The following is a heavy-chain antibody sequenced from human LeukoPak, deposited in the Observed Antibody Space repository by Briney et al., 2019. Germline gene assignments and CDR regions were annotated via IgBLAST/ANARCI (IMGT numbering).Heavy chain of an antibody. V-gene: IGHV4-38-2*02. D-gene: IGHD3-22*01. Sequence: SETLSLTCTVSGYSISTGYYWGWFRQPPGKGLEWIGTIRHSGTTYYNPSFKSRVTISIDTSKNQFSLKLSSVTAADTAVYYCARGFAYYDSSGYYRYWGQGTLVTVSS. J-gene: IGHJ4*02. CDR1: GYSISTGYY. CDR3: ARGFAYYDSSGYYRY. CDR2: IRHSGTT.